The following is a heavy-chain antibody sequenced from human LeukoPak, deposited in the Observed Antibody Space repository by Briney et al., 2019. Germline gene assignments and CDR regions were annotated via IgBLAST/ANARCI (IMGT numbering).Heavy chain of an antibody. CDR2: INHSGST. CDR1: GYSISSGYY. CDR3: ARDGGSYSSSRWFDP. Sequence: SETLSLTCTVSGYSISSGYYWGWIRQPPGKGLEWIGSINHSGSTYYNPSLKSRVTISVDTSKNQFSLKLSSVTAADTAVYYCARDGGSYSSSRWFDPWGQGTLVTVSS. V-gene: IGHV4-38-2*02. D-gene: IGHD6-13*01. J-gene: IGHJ5*02.